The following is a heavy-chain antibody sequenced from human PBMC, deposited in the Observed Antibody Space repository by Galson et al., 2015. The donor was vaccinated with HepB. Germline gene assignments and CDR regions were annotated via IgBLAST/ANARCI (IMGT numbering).Heavy chain of an antibody. V-gene: IGHV6-1*01. Sequence: CAISGDSVSSNSAAWNWIRQSPSRGLEWLGRTYYRSKWYNDYAVSVKSRITINPDTSKNQLSLKLSSVTAADTAVYYCARRKGRIAAAGTFDYWGQGTLVTVSS. CDR1: GDSVSSNSAA. D-gene: IGHD6-13*01. J-gene: IGHJ4*02. CDR2: TYYRSKWYN. CDR3: ARRKGRIAAAGTFDY.